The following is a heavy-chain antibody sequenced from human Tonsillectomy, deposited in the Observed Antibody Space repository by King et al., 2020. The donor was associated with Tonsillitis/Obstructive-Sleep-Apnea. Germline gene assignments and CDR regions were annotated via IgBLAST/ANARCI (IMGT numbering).Heavy chain of an antibody. J-gene: IGHJ6*03. Sequence: MQLQESGPGLVKPSETLSLTCTVSGGSISSYYWSWIRQPPGKGLEWIGYIFYSGSTNYNPSLKSRVTISVDTSKNQFSLKLSSVTAADTAVYYCAGDHCSSTSCHGNYYYMDVWGKGTTVTVSS. D-gene: IGHD2-2*01. CDR2: IFYSGST. CDR1: GGSISSYY. V-gene: IGHV4-59*01. CDR3: AGDHCSSTSCHGNYYYMDV.